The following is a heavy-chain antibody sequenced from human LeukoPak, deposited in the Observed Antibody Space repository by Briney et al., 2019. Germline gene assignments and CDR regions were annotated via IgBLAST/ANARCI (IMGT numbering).Heavy chain of an antibody. D-gene: IGHD3-10*01. V-gene: IGHV3-11*01. CDR3: AREGHTYGSDY. CDR1: GFTFSDYY. J-gene: IGHJ4*02. CDR2: VSQSGNTI. Sequence: PGGSLRLSCTASGFTFSDYYMSWIRQAPGKGLEWVSYVSQSGNTIYSADSVKGRFTFSRDNGKNSLYLQMNSLRAEDTGIYYCAREGHTYGSDYWGQGTLVTVSS.